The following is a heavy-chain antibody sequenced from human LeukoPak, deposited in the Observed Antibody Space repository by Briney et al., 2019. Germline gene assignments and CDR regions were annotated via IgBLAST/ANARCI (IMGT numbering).Heavy chain of an antibody. CDR2: IKQDGSEK. CDR3: AADSFPYYFDY. Sequence: GGSLRLSCTTSGFSFNTYSMSWVRQAPGKGLEWVANIKQDGSEKYYVDSVKGRFTISRDNAKNSLYLQMNSLRAEDTAVYYCAADSFPYYFDYWGQGTLVTVSS. V-gene: IGHV3-7*01. D-gene: IGHD2-15*01. J-gene: IGHJ4*02. CDR1: GFSFNTYS.